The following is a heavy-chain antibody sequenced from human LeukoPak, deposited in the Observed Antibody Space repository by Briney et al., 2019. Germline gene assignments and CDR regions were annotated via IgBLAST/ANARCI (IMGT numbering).Heavy chain of an antibody. CDR3: ARDMYSSGIRYYMDV. D-gene: IGHD6-19*01. CDR1: GFTFSSYA. J-gene: IGHJ6*03. CDR2: ISYDGSNK. Sequence: GGSLRLSCAASGFTFSSYAMHWVRQAPGKGLEWVAVISYDGSNKYYADSVKGRFTISRDNSKNTLYLQMNSLRAEDTAVYYCARDMYSSGIRYYMDVWGKGTTVTISS. V-gene: IGHV3-30*04.